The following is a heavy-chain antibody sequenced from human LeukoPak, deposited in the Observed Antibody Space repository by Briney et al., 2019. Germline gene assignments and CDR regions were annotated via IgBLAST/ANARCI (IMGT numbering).Heavy chain of an antibody. D-gene: IGHD4-17*01. CDR1: GFNFQDYA. CDR2: ISGDGTTT. CDR3: AGCSTVTTYYYSYYMDI. Sequence: GGSLRLSCAASGFNFQDYAMHWVRQGPGKGLECVALISGDGTTTSYRDSVRGRFTVYRDNAKNSLYLQMNSLRAEDTAVYYCAGCSTVTTYYYSYYMDIWGKGTTVTVSS. V-gene: IGHV3-43*02. J-gene: IGHJ6*03.